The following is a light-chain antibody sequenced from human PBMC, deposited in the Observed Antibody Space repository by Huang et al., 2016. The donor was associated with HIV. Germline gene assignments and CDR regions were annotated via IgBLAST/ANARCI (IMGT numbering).Light chain of an antibody. CDR2: GSS. J-gene: IGKJ4*01. CDR3: QQYNNWPPLT. Sequence: EIVMTQSPATLSVSPGERATLSCRASQSGSSNFAWYQQKPGQAPRLLIYGSSTRATGIPARFSGSGSGTEFTLTISSLQSEDFAVYYCQQYNNWPPLTFGGGTKVEIK. CDR1: QSGSSN. V-gene: IGKV3-15*01.